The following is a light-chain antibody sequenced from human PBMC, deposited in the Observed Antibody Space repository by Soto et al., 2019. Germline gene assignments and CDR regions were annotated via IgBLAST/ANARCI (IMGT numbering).Light chain of an antibody. CDR2: GAS. CDR3: QQYNKWPPWT. V-gene: IGKV3-15*01. CDR1: QSVSSN. Sequence: EIVMTQSPATLSVSPGERGTLSCRASQSVSSNLAWYQQKPGQAPRLLIYGASTRATGVPARFSGSGSGTEFTLTISSLQSEDFAVYYCQQYNKWPPWTFGQGTKVEIK. J-gene: IGKJ1*01.